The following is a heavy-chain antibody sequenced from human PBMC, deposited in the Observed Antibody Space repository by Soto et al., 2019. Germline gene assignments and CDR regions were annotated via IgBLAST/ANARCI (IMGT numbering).Heavy chain of an antibody. J-gene: IGHJ4*02. D-gene: IGHD6-19*01. CDR1: GYTFTGYY. CDR3: ARDFVSGTGAIDY. CDR2: INPNSGGT. Sequence: QVQLVQSGAEVKKPGASVKVSCKASGYTFTGYYMHWVRQAPGQGLEWMGWINPNSGGTNYAQKFQGMVTMTRDTTISTAYMGLSRLRSDDTAVYYCARDFVSGTGAIDYWGQGTLVIVSS. V-gene: IGHV1-2*02.